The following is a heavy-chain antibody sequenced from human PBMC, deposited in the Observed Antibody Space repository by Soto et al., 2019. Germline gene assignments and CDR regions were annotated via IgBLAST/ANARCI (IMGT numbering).Heavy chain of an antibody. J-gene: IGHJ4*02. CDR2: IYYSGST. D-gene: IGHD3-9*01. Sequence: SETLSLTCPVSGGSISSSSYYWGWIRKPPGKGLEWIGSIYYSGSTYYNPSLKSRVTISVDTSKNQFSLKLSSVTAADTAVYYCASYTYYDILTGYHPPFDYWGQGTLVTVSS. CDR3: ASYTYYDILTGYHPPFDY. CDR1: GGSISSSSYY. V-gene: IGHV4-39*01.